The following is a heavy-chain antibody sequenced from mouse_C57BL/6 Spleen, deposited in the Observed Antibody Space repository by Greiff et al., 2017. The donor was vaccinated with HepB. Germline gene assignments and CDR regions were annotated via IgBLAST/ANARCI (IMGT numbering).Heavy chain of an antibody. V-gene: IGHV1-18*01. J-gene: IGHJ3*01. CDR1: GYTFTDYN. Sequence: VQLQQSGPELVKPGASVKIPCKASGYTFTDYNMDWVKQSHGKSLEWIGDINPNNGGTIYNQKFKGKATLTVDKSSSTAYMELRSLTSEDTAVYYCAREGSNYGGTWFAYWGQGTLVTVSA. CDR2: INPNNGGT. D-gene: IGHD2-5*01. CDR3: AREGSNYGGTWFAY.